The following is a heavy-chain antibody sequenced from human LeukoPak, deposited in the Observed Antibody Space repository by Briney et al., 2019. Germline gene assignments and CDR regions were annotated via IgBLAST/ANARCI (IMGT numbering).Heavy chain of an antibody. V-gene: IGHV4-39*01. D-gene: IGHD4-17*01. CDR1: GVSLSSSPYY. Sequence: SETLSLTCTVSGVSLSSSPYYWGWIRPPPGKELEWIGTIYDSGNNNYNPSLRSRLTICVDTSRNQFSQKLSLMTAADTAVYYCARETTGNFDYWGEGTLVTVSS. CDR2: IYDSGNN. CDR3: ARETTGNFDY. J-gene: IGHJ4*02.